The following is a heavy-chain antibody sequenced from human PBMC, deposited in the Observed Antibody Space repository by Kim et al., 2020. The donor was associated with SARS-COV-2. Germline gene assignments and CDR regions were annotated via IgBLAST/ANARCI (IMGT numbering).Heavy chain of an antibody. CDR2: IKSDGSST. V-gene: IGHV3-74*01. J-gene: IGHJ4*02. D-gene: IGHD6-13*01. CDR3: ARASYGSTNFDQ. Sequence: GGSLRLSCVASGFTFSNYWMFWLRQAPGKGLVWVSRIKSDGSSTNYADSVKGRFTVSRDNAKNTLYIQMKSLRAEDTAVSYCARASYGSTNFDQWGQGTL. CDR1: GFTFSNYW.